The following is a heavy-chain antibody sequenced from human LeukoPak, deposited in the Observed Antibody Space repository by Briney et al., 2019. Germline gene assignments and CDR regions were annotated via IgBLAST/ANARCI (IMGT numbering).Heavy chain of an antibody. J-gene: IGHJ5*02. CDR1: GGSFSGYY. V-gene: IGHV4-4*07. CDR2: IYTSGST. Sequence: PSETLSLTCAVYGGSFSGYYWSWIRQPPGKGLEWIGRIYTSGSTNYNPSLKSRVTMSVDTSKNQFSLKLSSVTAADTAVYYCARDRAVVNWFDPWGQGTLVTVSS. CDR3: ARDRAVVNWFDP. D-gene: IGHD6-19*01.